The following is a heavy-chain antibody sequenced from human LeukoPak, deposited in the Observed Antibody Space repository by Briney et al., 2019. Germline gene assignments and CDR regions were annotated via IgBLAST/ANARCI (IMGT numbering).Heavy chain of an antibody. J-gene: IGHJ4*02. Sequence: PGGSLRLSCAASGFTFSTYAMHRLRQAPGKGLEYVSVISSNGGTTYYANSVKGRFTISRDNSKNTLYLQMGSLRAEDMAVYYCARGSRTNFDYWGQGTLVTVSS. CDR2: ISSNGGTT. CDR1: GFTFSTYA. V-gene: IGHV3-64*01. CDR3: ARGSRTNFDY.